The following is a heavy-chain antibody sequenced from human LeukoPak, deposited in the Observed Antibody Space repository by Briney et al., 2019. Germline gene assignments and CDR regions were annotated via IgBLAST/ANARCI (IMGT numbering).Heavy chain of an antibody. CDR2: INPNSGGT. V-gene: IGHV1-2*02. J-gene: IGHJ4*02. Sequence: GASVKVSCKASGYTFTGYYMHWVRQAPGQGLEWMGWINPNSGGTNYAQKFQGRVTMTRDTSISTAYMELSRLRSDDTAVYYCARGGIAVAGATRAPKSATDYWGQGTLVTVSS. D-gene: IGHD6-19*01. CDR3: ARGGIAVAGATRAPKSATDY. CDR1: GYTFTGYY.